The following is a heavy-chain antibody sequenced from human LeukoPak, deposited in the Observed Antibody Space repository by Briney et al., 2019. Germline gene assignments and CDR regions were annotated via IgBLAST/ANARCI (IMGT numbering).Heavy chain of an antibody. Sequence: GASVKVSCKVSGYTLTELSMHWVRQAPGKGLEWMGGFDPGNGETIYAQRFQGRVTMTEDTSTDTAYMELSSLRSEYTAVYYCATAGYYYGSGSFFDYWGQGTLVTVSS. CDR1: GYTLTELS. V-gene: IGHV1-24*01. CDR2: FDPGNGET. D-gene: IGHD3-10*01. CDR3: ATAGYYYGSGSFFDY. J-gene: IGHJ4*02.